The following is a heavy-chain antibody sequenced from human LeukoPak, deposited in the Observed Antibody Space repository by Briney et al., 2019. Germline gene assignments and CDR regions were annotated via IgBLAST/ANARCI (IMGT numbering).Heavy chain of an antibody. CDR1: TLTFSNYW. D-gene: IGHD6-13*01. J-gene: IGHJ4*02. Sequence: GRSLTLACAPSTLTFSNYWTHCDRQAPGNWRVWVSQINSASSARNFEAPVKGRITISSATANNTLYLQMNSLRAADTAVCYCTSACSHRIAAVGDYWGQGTLVTASS. CDR2: INSASSAR. CDR3: TSACSHRIAAVGDY. V-gene: IGHV3-74*01.